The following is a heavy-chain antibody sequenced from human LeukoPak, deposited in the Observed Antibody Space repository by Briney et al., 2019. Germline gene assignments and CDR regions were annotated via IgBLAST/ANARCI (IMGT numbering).Heavy chain of an antibody. CDR1: GFTFNNYV. CDR3: ARGTVTRDY. CDR2: ISASAAMT. V-gene: IGHV3-23*01. Sequence: GSLRLSCEASGFTFNNYVMTWVRQARGKGLEWVSSISASAAMTYYADSVKGRFTVSRDNSNNRLYLQMSGLTAADTAVYYCARGTVTRDYWGQGTLVTVSS. D-gene: IGHD4-17*01. J-gene: IGHJ4*02.